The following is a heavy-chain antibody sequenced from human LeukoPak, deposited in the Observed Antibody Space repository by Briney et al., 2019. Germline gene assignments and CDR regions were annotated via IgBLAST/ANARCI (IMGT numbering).Heavy chain of an antibody. J-gene: IGHJ4*02. CDR3: ARGYGDSGH. CDR2: IYTSGST. CDR1: GGSISSGSYY. V-gene: IGHV4-61*02. D-gene: IGHD4-17*01. Sequence: SQTLSLTCTVSGGSISSGSYYWSWIRQPAGKGLEWIGRIYTSGSTNYNPSLKSRVTISVDTSKNQFSLKLNSVTAADTAVYYCARGYGDSGHWGQGTLVTVSS.